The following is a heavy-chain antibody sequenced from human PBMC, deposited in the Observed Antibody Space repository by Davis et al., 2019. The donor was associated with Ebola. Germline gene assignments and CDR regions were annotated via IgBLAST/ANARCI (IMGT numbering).Heavy chain of an antibody. J-gene: IGHJ3*02. V-gene: IGHV4-4*02. CDR3: ARTDYGDIDAFDI. D-gene: IGHD4-17*01. CDR2: IYHSGST. Sequence: SKPLSSPSAVPGGSMRRRNWRPWVRQPPGKSLEWIGEIYHSGSTNYNPSLKSRVTISVDKSKNQFSLKLSSVTAADTAAYYSARTDYGDIDAFDIWGQGTMVSVSS. CDR1: GGSMRRRNW.